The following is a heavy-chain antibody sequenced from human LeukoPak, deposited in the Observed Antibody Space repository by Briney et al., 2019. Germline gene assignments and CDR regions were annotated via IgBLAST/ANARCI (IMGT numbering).Heavy chain of an antibody. J-gene: IGHJ3*02. CDR1: GFTFSNYS. D-gene: IGHD1-1*01. CDR2: ISSSSSYI. CDR3: ARGGPRTTGGDAFDI. V-gene: IGHV3-21*01. Sequence: PGGSLRLSCAASGFTFSNYSMNWVRQAPGKGLEWVSSISSSSSYIYYADSVKGRFTISRDNSKNTLYLQMNSLRAEDTAVYYCARGGPRTTGGDAFDIWGQGTMVTVSS.